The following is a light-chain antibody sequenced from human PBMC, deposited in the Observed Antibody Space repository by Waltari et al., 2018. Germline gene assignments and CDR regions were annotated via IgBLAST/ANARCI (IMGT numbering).Light chain of an antibody. CDR2: GTS. J-gene: IGKJ4*01. V-gene: IGKV3-20*01. Sequence: EIVLTQSPGTLSLSPGDIATLSSRASQSVSSNFLAWYPQKPGQAPRLLIYGTSSRATGIPDKFSGSGSGTDFTLTINRLEPEDFAVYYCQQYGRSPLTFGGGTKVEIK. CDR3: QQYGRSPLT. CDR1: QSVSSNF.